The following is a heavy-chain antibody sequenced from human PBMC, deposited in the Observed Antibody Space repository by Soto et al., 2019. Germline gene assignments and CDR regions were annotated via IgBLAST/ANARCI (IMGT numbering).Heavy chain of an antibody. Sequence: SETLSLTCTVSGGSISSYYWSWIRQPPGKVLEWIATISYSGTTYFNPSLASRVSISVDTSKNQFSLKLSSVTAADTAVYYCARHYDGSSWGSGDPRLSYWYFHLWGRGTLVTVSS. D-gene: IGHD6-13*01. CDR3: ARHYDGSSWGSGDPRLSYWYFHL. CDR1: GGSISSYY. CDR2: ISYSGTT. V-gene: IGHV4-59*04. J-gene: IGHJ2*01.